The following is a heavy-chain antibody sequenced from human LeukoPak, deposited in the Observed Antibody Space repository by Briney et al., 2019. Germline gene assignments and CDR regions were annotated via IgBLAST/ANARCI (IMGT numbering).Heavy chain of an antibody. Sequence: HPGGSLRLSCAASGFTFSNFAMSWVRQAPGKGLEWVSAISGSAGSTSYADSVKGRFTISRDNSKNTLYLQVSSLRAEDTARYYCARTWVGVPSTVLRGFDRWGQGTLVTVSS. CDR1: GFTFSNFA. CDR2: ISGSAGST. J-gene: IGHJ4*02. D-gene: IGHD3-3*01. V-gene: IGHV3-23*01. CDR3: ARTWVGVPSTVLRGFDR.